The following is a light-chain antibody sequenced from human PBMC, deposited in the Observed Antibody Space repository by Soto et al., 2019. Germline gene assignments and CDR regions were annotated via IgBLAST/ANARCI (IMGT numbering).Light chain of an antibody. Sequence: DIQMTQSPSSVSASVGDRVTITCRASQDISYALAWFQQKPGEAPRLLIHTASSLHSGVPSRFSGSGSGTDFTLTISSLQPEDFATYYCQQGNSFPLTFGGGTRVEIK. CDR3: QQGNSFPLT. J-gene: IGKJ4*01. CDR2: TAS. V-gene: IGKV1-12*01. CDR1: QDISYA.